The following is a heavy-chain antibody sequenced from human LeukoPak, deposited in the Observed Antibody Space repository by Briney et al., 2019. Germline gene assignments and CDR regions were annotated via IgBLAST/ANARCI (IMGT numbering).Heavy chain of an antibody. D-gene: IGHD2-2*02. CDR1: GFTFSSYA. V-gene: IGHV3-23*01. Sequence: GGSLRLSCAASGFTFSSYAMSWVRQAPGKGLEWASAISGSGGSTYYADSVKGRFTISRDNSKNTLYLQMNSLRAEDTAVYYCAKDFIRYNYFDYWGQGTLVTVSS. J-gene: IGHJ4*02. CDR2: ISGSGGST. CDR3: AKDFIRYNYFDY.